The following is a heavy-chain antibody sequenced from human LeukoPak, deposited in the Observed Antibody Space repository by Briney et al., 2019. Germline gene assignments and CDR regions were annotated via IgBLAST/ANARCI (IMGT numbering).Heavy chain of an antibody. J-gene: IGHJ4*02. CDR1: GGTFSNYA. Sequence: SVKVSCKASGGTFSNYAISWVRQAPGQGLEWMGAIIPIFGTANYAQKFQGRVTITADESTSTAYMELSSLRSEDTAVYYCVREPLYYDSGGSSARIDYWGQGTLVTVSS. CDR3: VREPLYYDSGGSSARIDY. D-gene: IGHD3-22*01. V-gene: IGHV1-69*01. CDR2: IIPIFGTA.